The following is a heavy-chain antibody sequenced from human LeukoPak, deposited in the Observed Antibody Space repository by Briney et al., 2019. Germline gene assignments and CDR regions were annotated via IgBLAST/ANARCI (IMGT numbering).Heavy chain of an antibody. CDR2: IYYIGST. CDR3: ARHWGGYGAPFDY. J-gene: IGHJ4*02. D-gene: IGHD5-12*01. CDR1: GDSINKNY. Sequence: PSETLSLTCTVSGDSINKNYWSWIRQSPGKGLEWIGYIYYIGSTNYNPSLASRITISLDTSKSQLSLTLNSVTAADTAVYYCARHWGGYGAPFDYWGQGTLVTVSS. V-gene: IGHV4-59*08.